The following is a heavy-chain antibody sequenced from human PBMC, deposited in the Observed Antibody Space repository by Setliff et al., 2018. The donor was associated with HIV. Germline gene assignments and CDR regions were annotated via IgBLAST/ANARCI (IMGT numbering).Heavy chain of an antibody. CDR2: ISVSGST. CDR3: ARDDLVWGGGKNWFDS. D-gene: IGHD2-8*01. Sequence: SETLSLTCTVSGDSISTDYWSWIRQPAGKGLEWIGRISVSGSTNFNPSLKSRVTMSVDTSENQFSLYVASVSAADTAIYYCARDDLVWGGGKNWFDSWGQGALVTVSS. V-gene: IGHV4-4*07. J-gene: IGHJ5*01. CDR1: GDSISTDY.